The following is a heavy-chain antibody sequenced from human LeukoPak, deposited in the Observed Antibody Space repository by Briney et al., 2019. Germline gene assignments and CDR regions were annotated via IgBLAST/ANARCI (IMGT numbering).Heavy chain of an antibody. V-gene: IGHV3-49*03. CDR2: IRSKGYGGTT. D-gene: IGHD4-17*01. CDR1: ASTFGDYA. CDR3: TRIMTTVTPVPDV. Sequence: GRSLRLSCTASASTFGDYAMSSFRQAPGKWLEWVGFIRSKGYGGTTEYAASVKGRFTISRDDSKSIAYLQMNSLKTEDTAVYYCTRIMTTVTPVPDVWGKGTTVTVSS. J-gene: IGHJ6*04.